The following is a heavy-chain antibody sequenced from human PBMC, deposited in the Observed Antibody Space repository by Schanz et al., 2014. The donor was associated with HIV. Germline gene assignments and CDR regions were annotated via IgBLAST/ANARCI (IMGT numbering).Heavy chain of an antibody. CDR2: MKHDGSQK. J-gene: IGHJ3*02. V-gene: IGHV3-7*01. CDR1: GISVTGDW. CDR3: ARKNSFDI. Sequence: QLLESGGGLVQPGGSLRLSCTASGISVTGDWMSWVRQAPGRGLEWVANMKHDGSQKFYADSVKGRFTISRDNTKKSLYLQMNTLRANDTAVYYCARKNSFDIWGQGTMVSVSS.